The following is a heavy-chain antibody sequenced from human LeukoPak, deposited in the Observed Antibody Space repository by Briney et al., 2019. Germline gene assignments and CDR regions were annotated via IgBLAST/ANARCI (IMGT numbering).Heavy chain of an antibody. Sequence: GRSLRLSCAGFGFRFSDYGMHWVRQAPGKGLEWVAVVSYDGSNKYYSDSLRGQFTISRDNSKNTLYLQMNSLKTEDTAVYYCTTDPLSSVVTPGIFDYWGQGTLVTVSS. CDR3: TTDPLSSVVTPGIFDY. J-gene: IGHJ4*02. D-gene: IGHD4-23*01. CDR2: VSYDGSNK. V-gene: IGHV3-30*03. CDR1: GFRFSDYG.